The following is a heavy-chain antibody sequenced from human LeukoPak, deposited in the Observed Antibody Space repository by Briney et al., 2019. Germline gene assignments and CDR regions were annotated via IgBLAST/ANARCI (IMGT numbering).Heavy chain of an antibody. CDR3: AKGSYYVEEYFQH. CDR1: GFTFTTYW. D-gene: IGHD1-26*01. CDR2: IKPDGGEK. Sequence: GGSLRLSCTASGFTFTTYWMSWVRRAPGKGLEWVANIKPDGGEKYYVDSVKGRFTISRDNAKNSVYLQMNSLRAEDTAVYYCAKGSYYVEEYFQHWGQGTLVTVSS. V-gene: IGHV3-7*03. J-gene: IGHJ1*01.